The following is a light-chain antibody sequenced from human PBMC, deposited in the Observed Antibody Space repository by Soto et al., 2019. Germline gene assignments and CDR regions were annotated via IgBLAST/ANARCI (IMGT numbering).Light chain of an antibody. Sequence: QSALTQPASVSGSPGQSITISCTGTSSDVGSYNLVSWYQQHPGKAPKLMIYGGSKRPSGVSNRLSGSKSGNTASLTISGLQAEDEADYYCCSYAGSSTHVVLGGGTKLTVL. CDR1: SSDVGSYNL. CDR2: GGS. CDR3: CSYAGSSTHVV. V-gene: IGLV2-23*01. J-gene: IGLJ2*01.